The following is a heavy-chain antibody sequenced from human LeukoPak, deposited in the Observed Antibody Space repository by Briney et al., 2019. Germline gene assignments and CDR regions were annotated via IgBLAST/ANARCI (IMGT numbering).Heavy chain of an antibody. CDR2: IAYNGRT. D-gene: IGHD1-20*01. CDR1: GGSINSGVYF. J-gene: IGHJ4*02. V-gene: IGHV4-39*07. CDR3: ERSYNWNGIDD. Sequence: SETLSLTCTVSGGSINSGVYFWGWIRQPPGKGLEWIGTIAYNGRTYYNSSLKSRVTISIDMSNIHFSLKLTSVTAADTAMYYCERSYNWNGIDDWGQGSLVTVPS.